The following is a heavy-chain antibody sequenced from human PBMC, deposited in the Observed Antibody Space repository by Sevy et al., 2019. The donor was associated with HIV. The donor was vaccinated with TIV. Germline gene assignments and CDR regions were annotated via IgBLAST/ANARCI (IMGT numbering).Heavy chain of an antibody. CDR1: GFIFTKYD. D-gene: IGHD6-19*01. Sequence: GGSLRLSCAASGFIFTKYDMNWVRQIPGEGPEWVAGISSSGSETYYTDSVKGRFTISRDNSLNTLYLQMNSLRDEDTAVYFCVKGGWGDYWGQGTVVTVSS. V-gene: IGHV3-23*01. CDR3: VKGGWGDY. J-gene: IGHJ4*02. CDR2: ISSSGSET.